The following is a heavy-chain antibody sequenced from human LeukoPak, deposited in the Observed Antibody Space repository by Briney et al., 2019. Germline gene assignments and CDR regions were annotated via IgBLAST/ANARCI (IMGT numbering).Heavy chain of an antibody. D-gene: IGHD6-13*01. CDR2: FYNNGSP. Sequence: PSETLSLTCTVSGGSISTYYWSWLRQPPGKGPEWIGYFYNNGSPNYNPSLKSRVSMSIDTSKNQFSLRLNSVTAADTAVYYCARNGGSWSFDYWGRGTLVTASS. CDR3: ARNGGSWSFDY. V-gene: IGHV4-59*08. J-gene: IGHJ4*02. CDR1: GGSISTYY.